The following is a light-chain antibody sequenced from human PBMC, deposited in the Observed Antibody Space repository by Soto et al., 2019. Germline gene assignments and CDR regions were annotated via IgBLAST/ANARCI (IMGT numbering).Light chain of an antibody. CDR2: DVS. CDR3: SSYTSSNVV. Sequence: QTVVTQPASVSGSPGQSITISCTGTSSDVGGYNYVSWYQQHPGKAPKLMIYDVSNRPSGVSNRFSGSKSGNTASLTISRLQAEDEADYYCSSYTSSNVVFGGGTKVTVL. J-gene: IGLJ2*01. CDR1: SSDVGGYNY. V-gene: IGLV2-14*01.